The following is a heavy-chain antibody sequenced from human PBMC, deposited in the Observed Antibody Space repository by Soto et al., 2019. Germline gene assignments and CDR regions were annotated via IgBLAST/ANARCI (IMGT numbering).Heavy chain of an antibody. CDR2: IRSKLNNYAT. CDR3: YSYDRSVGGLDH. V-gene: IGHV3-73*01. D-gene: IGHD3-22*01. CDR1: GFTFSNAW. J-gene: IGHJ4*02. Sequence: GGSLRLSCAASGFTFSNAWMSWVRQAPGKGLEWIGRIRSKLNNYATTYAASVKGRFTISRDDSNNTAYLQMNSLKIEDTAIYYCYSYDRSVGGLDHWGQGTLVTVSS.